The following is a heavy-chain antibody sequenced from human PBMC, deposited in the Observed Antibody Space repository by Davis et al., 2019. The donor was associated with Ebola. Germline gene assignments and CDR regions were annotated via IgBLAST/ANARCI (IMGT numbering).Heavy chain of an antibody. Sequence: GESLKIPCAASGFTLSSYGMHWVRQAPGKGLEWVAVIWYDGSNKYYADSVKGRFTISRDNSKNTLYLQMNSLRAEDTAVYYCARDLGIFGGQGTLVTVSS. V-gene: IGHV3-33*01. CDR2: IWYDGSNK. D-gene: IGHD2-15*01. CDR1: GFTLSSYG. CDR3: ARDLGIF. J-gene: IGHJ4*02.